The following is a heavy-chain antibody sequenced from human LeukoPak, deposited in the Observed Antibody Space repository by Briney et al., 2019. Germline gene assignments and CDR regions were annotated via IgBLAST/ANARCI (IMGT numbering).Heavy chain of an antibody. CDR2: ISAYNGNT. V-gene: IGHV1-18*01. J-gene: IGHJ4*02. Sequence: GASVKVSCKASGYTFTSYGISWVRQAPGQGLEWMGWISAYNGNTNYAQKLQGRVTMTTDTSTSTAYMELRSLRSDDTAVYYCARLSPGLDGYKNPYYFDYWGQGILVTVSS. CDR1: GYTFTSYG. CDR3: ARLSPGLDGYKNPYYFDY. D-gene: IGHD5-24*01.